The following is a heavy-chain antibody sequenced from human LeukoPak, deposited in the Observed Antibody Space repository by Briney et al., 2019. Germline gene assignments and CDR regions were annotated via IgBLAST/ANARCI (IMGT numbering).Heavy chain of an antibody. CDR2: ISAYNGNT. CDR3: AREVDTAMAPTFDY. Sequence: ASVKVPCKASGYTFTSYGISWVRQAPGQGLEWMGWISAYNGNTNYAQKLQGRVTMTTDTSTSTAYMELRSLRSDDTAVYYCAREVDTAMAPTFDYWGQGTLVTVSS. V-gene: IGHV1-18*01. J-gene: IGHJ4*02. D-gene: IGHD5-18*01. CDR1: GYTFTSYG.